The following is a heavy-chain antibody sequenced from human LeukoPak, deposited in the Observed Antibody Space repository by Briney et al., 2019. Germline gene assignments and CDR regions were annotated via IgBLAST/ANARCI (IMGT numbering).Heavy chain of an antibody. J-gene: IGHJ4*02. CDR2: IYHSGST. D-gene: IGHD6-13*01. CDR3: ARGAVSGSSWAFDY. V-gene: IGHV4-38-2*01. CDR1: GYSISSGHY. Sequence: SETLSLTCAVSGYSISSGHYWGWIRQPPGKGLEWIGSIYHSGSTYYNPSFKSRVTISLDTSKNQFSLKLSSVTAADTAVYYCARGAVSGSSWAFDYWGQGTLVTVSS.